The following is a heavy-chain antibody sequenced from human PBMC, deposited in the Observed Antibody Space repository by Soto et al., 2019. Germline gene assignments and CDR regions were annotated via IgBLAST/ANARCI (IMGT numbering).Heavy chain of an antibody. D-gene: IGHD3-10*01. CDR3: ARGWSNCITRVRARYYFDY. V-gene: IGHV4-34*01. CDR2: INHSGST. J-gene: IGHJ4*02. CDR1: GGSFSGYY. Sequence: QVQLQQWGAGLLKPSETLSLTCAVYGGSFSGYYWSWIRQPPGKGLEWIGEINHSGSTNYNPSLKIRVTTSVDTSKNPFSLKLSSVTAADTAVYYCARGWSNCITRVRARYYFDYWGQGTLVTVSS.